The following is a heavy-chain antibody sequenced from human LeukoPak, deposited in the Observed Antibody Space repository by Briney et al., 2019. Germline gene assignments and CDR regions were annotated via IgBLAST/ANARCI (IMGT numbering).Heavy chain of an antibody. CDR1: GGSFSGYY. CDR3: ATGRIGYCSGGSCYKSPYFDY. D-gene: IGHD2-15*01. CDR2: INHSGST. V-gene: IGHV4-34*01. Sequence: SSETLSLTCAVYGGSFSGYYWSWIRQPPGKGLEWIGGINHSGSTNYNPSLKSRVTISVDTSKNQFSLKLSSVTAADTAVYYCATGRIGYCSGGSCYKSPYFDYWGQGTLVTVSS. J-gene: IGHJ4*02.